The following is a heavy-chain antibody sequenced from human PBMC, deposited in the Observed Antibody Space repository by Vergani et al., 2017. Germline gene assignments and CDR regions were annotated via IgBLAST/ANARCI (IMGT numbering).Heavy chain of an antibody. D-gene: IGHD6-19*01. CDR1: GYTFTSYY. J-gene: IGHJ4*02. Sequence: QVQLVQSGAEVKKPGASVKVSCKASGYTFTSYYMHWVRQAPGQGLGWMGIINPSGGSTSYAQKFQGRVTMTRDTSTSTVYMELSSLRSEDTAVYYCARCRSPGDSSGWWGYWGQGTLVTVSS. CDR2: INPSGGST. CDR3: ARCRSPGDSSGWWGY. V-gene: IGHV1-46*01.